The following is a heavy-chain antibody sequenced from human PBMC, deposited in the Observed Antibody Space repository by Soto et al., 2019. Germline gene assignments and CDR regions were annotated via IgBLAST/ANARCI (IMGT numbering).Heavy chain of an antibody. D-gene: IGHD6-13*01. V-gene: IGHV4-59*01. CDR2: IYYSATT. CDR3: ARDVAPYSSSWYERDYYYGMDV. CDR1: GGSISSYY. Sequence: SETLSLTCTVSGGSISSYYWSWIRQPPGKGLEWIGYIYYSATTNYNPSLKSRVTISVDTSKNQFSLKLTSVTAADTAVYYCARDVAPYSSSWYERDYYYGMDVWGQGTTVTVSS. J-gene: IGHJ6*02.